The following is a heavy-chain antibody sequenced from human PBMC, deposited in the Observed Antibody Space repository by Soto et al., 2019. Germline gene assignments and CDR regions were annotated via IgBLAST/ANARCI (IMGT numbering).Heavy chain of an antibody. Sequence: QVLLQESGPGLVKPSGTLSLTCTVSHFSVTNNKYWSWVRQSPRKPLEWIDELYHSGTTYYNPSLSSRVSMSMDKSKNQISLILTSVTAADTAVYYCARDSRYCTDSGCSIMRDAFDVWGQGTLVTVSS. D-gene: IGHD2-15*01. J-gene: IGHJ3*01. CDR3: ARDSRYCTDSGCSIMRDAFDV. CDR1: HFSVTNNKY. CDR2: LYHSGTT. V-gene: IGHV4-4*02.